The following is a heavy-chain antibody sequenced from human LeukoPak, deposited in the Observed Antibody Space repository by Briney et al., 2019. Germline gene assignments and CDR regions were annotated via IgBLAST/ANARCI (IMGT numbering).Heavy chain of an antibody. J-gene: IGHJ4*01. CDR2: TPYDGNNQ. V-gene: IGHV3-30*02. Sequence: GGSLRLSCTASGFTYNYYGMHWVRQAPGKGLEWVAFTPYDGNNQYYADSVKGRFTISRDNSKNTLFLQMNSLRAEDTGVYFCARDRGWQQFDYWGQGTLVTVSS. CDR1: GFTYNYYG. D-gene: IGHD5-24*01. CDR3: ARDRGWQQFDY.